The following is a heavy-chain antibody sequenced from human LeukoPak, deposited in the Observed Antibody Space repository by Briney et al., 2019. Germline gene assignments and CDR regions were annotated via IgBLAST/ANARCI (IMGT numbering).Heavy chain of an antibody. CDR3: ARVAAAAGI. D-gene: IGHD6-13*01. CDR1: GYSISSDYH. Sequence: SETLSLTCTVSGYSISSDYHWGWIRQPPGKGLEWIGSISHSGNTYYNPSLKTRVAISVDTSKNQFSLKLSSVTAADTAVYYCARVAAAAGIWGQGTLVTVPS. V-gene: IGHV4-38-2*02. J-gene: IGHJ4*02. CDR2: ISHSGNT.